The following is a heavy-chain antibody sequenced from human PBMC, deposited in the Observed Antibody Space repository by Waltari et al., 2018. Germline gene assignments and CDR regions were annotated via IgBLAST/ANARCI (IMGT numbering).Heavy chain of an antibody. J-gene: IGHJ1*01. CDR2: IYYSGSP. D-gene: IGHD2-2*01. V-gene: IGHV4-39*01. CDR3: ARNLACSSTRCHGEWYFKH. CDR1: GGSISRSSYY. Sequence: QLQLQESGPGLVKPSETLSLTCTVSGGSISRSSYYWGWIRQPPGKGLEWIWSIYYSGSPTYIPSHKSRVTISVDKSKNPYYLKLSSVPAADTAVYYCARNLACSSTRCHGEWYFKHWGQGTLVTVSS.